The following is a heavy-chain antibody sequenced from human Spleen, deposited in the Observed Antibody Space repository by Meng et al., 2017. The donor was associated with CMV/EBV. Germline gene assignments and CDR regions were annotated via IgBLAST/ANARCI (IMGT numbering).Heavy chain of an antibody. D-gene: IGHD2-21*02. Sequence: GGSLRLSCAASGFSLEDYAMSWVRQAPGKGLEWVSGINWNADKTGYADSVKGRFSIFRENAKNSLYLQMNSLRVEDTALYYCARESVRRIAVVTAGYFDYWGQGALVTVSS. CDR2: INWNADKT. CDR3: ARESVRRIAVVTAGYFDY. J-gene: IGHJ4*02. CDR1: GFSLEDYA. V-gene: IGHV3-20*04.